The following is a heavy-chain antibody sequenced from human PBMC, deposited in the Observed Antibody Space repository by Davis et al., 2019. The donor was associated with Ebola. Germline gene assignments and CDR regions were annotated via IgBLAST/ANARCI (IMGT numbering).Heavy chain of an antibody. CDR2: INAGNGNT. V-gene: IGHV1-3*01. Sequence: ASVKVSCKASGYSFTSYGMHWLRQAPGQRPEWMGWINAGNGNTKYSQKFQTRVTMTRDTSTSTVYMELSSLRSEDTAVYYCARFGSAPFDYWGQGTLVTVSS. D-gene: IGHD1-26*01. CDR1: GYSFTSYG. J-gene: IGHJ4*02. CDR3: ARFGSAPFDY.